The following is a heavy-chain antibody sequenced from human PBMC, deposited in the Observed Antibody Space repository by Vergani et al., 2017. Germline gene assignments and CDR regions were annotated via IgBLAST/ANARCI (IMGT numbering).Heavy chain of an antibody. J-gene: IGHJ4*02. Sequence: QVQLQQWGAGLLKPSETLSLTCAVYGGSFSGYYWSWIRQPPGKGLEWIGEINHSGSTNYNPSLKSRVTISVDTSKNQFSLKLSSVTGADTAVYYCARGSEGLRFYGYWGQGTLVTVSS. D-gene: IGHD5-12*01. CDR3: ARGSEGLRFYGY. CDR1: GGSFSGYY. V-gene: IGHV4-34*01. CDR2: INHSGST.